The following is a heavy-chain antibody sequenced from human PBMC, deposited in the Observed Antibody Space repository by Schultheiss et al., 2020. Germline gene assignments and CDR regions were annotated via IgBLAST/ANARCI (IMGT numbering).Heavy chain of an antibody. CDR3: ARHYIAVVPAAVDYYYYMDV. Sequence: ASVKVSCKASGYIFTSSYMHWVRQAPGQGLEWMGWISGYNGDMKFEQKFQGRFSMTTDISTSTAYMELRSLRSDDTAVYYCARHYIAVVPAAVDYYYYMDVWGKGTTVTVSS. CDR2: ISGYNGDM. V-gene: IGHV1-18*04. D-gene: IGHD2-2*01. J-gene: IGHJ6*03. CDR1: GYIFTSSY.